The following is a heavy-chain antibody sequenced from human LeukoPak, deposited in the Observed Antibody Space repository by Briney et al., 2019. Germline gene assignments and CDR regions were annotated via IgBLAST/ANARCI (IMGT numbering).Heavy chain of an antibody. V-gene: IGHV4-39*01. D-gene: IGHD1-14*01. CDR1: GGSINSTIHH. CDR2: IYYLGGT. J-gene: IGHJ5*01. Sequence: SETLSLTCTVSGGSINSTIHHWGWIRQPPGKGLEWIGSIYYLGGTLYNPSLKSRVTIYVDMSKSQFSLTVNSVTAEDTAVYYCASQHNGFDSWGQGTLVTVSS. CDR3: ASQHNGFDS.